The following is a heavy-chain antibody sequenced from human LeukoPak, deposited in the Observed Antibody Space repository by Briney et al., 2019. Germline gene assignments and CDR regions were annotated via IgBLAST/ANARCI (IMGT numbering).Heavy chain of an antibody. D-gene: IGHD3-10*01. CDR1: GYTFTNNA. J-gene: IGHJ4*02. CDR2: INVGNGDT. Sequence: GASVKVSCKPSGYTFTNNAVHWVRQAPGQRLEFVGWINVGNGDTQYSQKFQGRVTITRDASASTAYMELSSLRSEDTAVYYCTRDMYYGSRGVFDHWGQGTLVTVSS. CDR3: TRDMYYGSRGVFDH. V-gene: IGHV1-3*01.